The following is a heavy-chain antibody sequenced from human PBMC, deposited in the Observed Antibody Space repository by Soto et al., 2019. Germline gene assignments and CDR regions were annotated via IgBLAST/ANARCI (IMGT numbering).Heavy chain of an antibody. CDR2: MNPNSGNR. Sequence: ASVKVSCKASGYTFTTHDINWVLQAAGQGLVWMGWMNPNSGNRGYAQKFQDRVTMTRDTSISTAYMELSDLRSEDTAVYYCARGQYFSDSSGYNDYWGQGTQVTVSS. CDR3: ARGQYFSDSSGYNDY. J-gene: IGHJ4*02. V-gene: IGHV1-8*02. CDR1: GYTFTTHD. D-gene: IGHD3-22*01.